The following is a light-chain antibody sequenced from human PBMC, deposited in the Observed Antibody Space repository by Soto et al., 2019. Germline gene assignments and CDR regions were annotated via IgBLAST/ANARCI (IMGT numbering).Light chain of an antibody. J-gene: IGLJ3*02. CDR1: SSDVGGYNF. Sequence: QSVLTPSPSASGPPGQSVTISCTGTSSDVGGYNFVSWYHQHPGKAPKLMIYEVSKRLSGVPDRFSGSKSGNTASLTVSGLQADEEADYCCTSYAGNVLCGGGTKRTVL. CDR3: TSYAGNVL. V-gene: IGLV2-8*01. CDR2: EVS.